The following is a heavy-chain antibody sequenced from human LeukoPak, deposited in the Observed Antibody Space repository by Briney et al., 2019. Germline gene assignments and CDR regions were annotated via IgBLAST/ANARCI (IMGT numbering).Heavy chain of an antibody. Sequence: PSETLSLTCTVSGGSISSYYWSWIRQPAGKGLEWIGRMSNSGSNNYNPSLKSRVTMSVDTSKNQVSLKLSAVTAADTAVYYCARDQYKYDGNYRYYQHMDVWGKGTTVTVSS. J-gene: IGHJ6*03. V-gene: IGHV4-4*07. CDR1: GGSISSYY. D-gene: IGHD3-22*01. CDR3: ARDQYKYDGNYRYYQHMDV. CDR2: MSNSGSN.